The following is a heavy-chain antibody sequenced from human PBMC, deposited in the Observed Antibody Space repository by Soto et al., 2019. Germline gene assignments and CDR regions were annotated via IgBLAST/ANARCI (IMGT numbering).Heavy chain of an antibody. Sequence: EVQLVESGGGLVQPGGSLRVSCAASGFTFTSYWMSWVRQAPGKGLEWVANIKEDGSAKYYLDSVKGRFTISRDNAKNSLYQQMSSLRAEDTAVYYCAREDFYRFDYWGQGNLVTVSS. J-gene: IGHJ4*02. CDR2: IKEDGSAK. CDR1: GFTFTSYW. V-gene: IGHV3-7*01. CDR3: AREDFYRFDY.